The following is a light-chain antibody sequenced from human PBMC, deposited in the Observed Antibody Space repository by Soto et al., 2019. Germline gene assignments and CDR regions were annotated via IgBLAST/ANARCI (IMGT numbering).Light chain of an antibody. CDR2: VAS. V-gene: IGKV2-28*01. CDR1: QSLLESDGYNY. J-gene: IGKJ3*01. CDR3: MHALHTPIT. Sequence: DIVMTQSPLSLPVTPGEPASISCRSSQSLLESDGYNYLDWYLQKPGQAPQLLIRVASSRASGVPDRFSGSGAGTDFTLKSSRVEAGDVGVYYCMHALHTPITSGPGTKVVI.